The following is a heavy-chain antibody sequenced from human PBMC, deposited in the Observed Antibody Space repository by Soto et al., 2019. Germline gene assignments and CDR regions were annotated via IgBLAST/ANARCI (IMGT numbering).Heavy chain of an antibody. J-gene: IGHJ4*02. Sequence: QLQLQESGPGLVKPSETLSLTCTVSGGSISSSSYYWGWIRQPPGKGLEWIGSIYYSGSTYYNPSLKSRVTISVDTSKNQFSLKLSSVTAADTAVYYCARINRPRPDYGDYVPSYYFDYWGQGTLVTVSS. D-gene: IGHD4-17*01. CDR2: IYYSGST. CDR3: ARINRPRPDYGDYVPSYYFDY. V-gene: IGHV4-39*01. CDR1: GGSISSSSYY.